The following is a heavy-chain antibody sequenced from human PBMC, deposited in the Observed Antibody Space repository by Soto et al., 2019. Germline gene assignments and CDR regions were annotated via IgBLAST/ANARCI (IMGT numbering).Heavy chain of an antibody. CDR2: INWKSGTL. CDR1: GFTFDNYV. V-gene: IGHV3-9*01. J-gene: IGHJ4*02. Sequence: GGSLRLSCAASGFTFDNYVLHWVRQAPGKGLEWVSGINWKSGTLGYADSVKGRFSISRDNAKKTLYLQMNNLRAEDTALYYCAKDKGRLRVMYFIDYWGQGTPVTSPQ. CDR3: AKDKGRLRVMYFIDY. D-gene: IGHD3-9*01.